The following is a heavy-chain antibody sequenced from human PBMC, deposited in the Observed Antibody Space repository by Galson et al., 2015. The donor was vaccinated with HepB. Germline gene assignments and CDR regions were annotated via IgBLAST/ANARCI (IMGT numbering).Heavy chain of an antibody. CDR2: INPNSGGT. V-gene: IGHV1-2*02. CDR3: ARGEAVIVTMPYNWFDP. Sequence: SVKVSCKASGYTFTNYYLHWVRQAPGQGLEWMGWINPNSGGTNYAQRFQGRVTMTRDTSITTAYMELSRLRSDDTAVYYCARGEAVIVTMPYNWFDPWGQGTLVTVSS. J-gene: IGHJ5*02. D-gene: IGHD3-16*02. CDR1: GYTFTNYY.